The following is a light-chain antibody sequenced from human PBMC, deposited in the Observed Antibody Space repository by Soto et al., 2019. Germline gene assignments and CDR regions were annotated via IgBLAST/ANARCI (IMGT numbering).Light chain of an antibody. CDR3: QQYYNTPYT. Sequence: DIVMTQSPDSLAVSLGERATFNCKSNRTLFYPSNNKTYLAWYQQKAGQPPKLLIYWASMRESGVPDRFSGSGSGTDFTLTISSLQAEDVAIFYCQQYYNTPYTFGQGTKLVIK. J-gene: IGKJ2*01. V-gene: IGKV4-1*01. CDR2: WAS. CDR1: RTLFYPSNNKTY.